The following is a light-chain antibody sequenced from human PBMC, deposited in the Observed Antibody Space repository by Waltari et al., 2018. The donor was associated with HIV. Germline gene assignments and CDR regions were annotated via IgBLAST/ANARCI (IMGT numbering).Light chain of an antibody. Sequence: DIQMTQSPSTLSASIGDRVTITCRASQSISTSLAWYQQKPGKAPKFLIYRASRLESGVPSRFSGSGSGTEFTLTISSLQPDDFATYYCQQYKSYSWTFGQGTKVDIK. V-gene: IGKV1-5*03. CDR2: RAS. CDR3: QQYKSYSWT. J-gene: IGKJ1*01. CDR1: QSISTS.